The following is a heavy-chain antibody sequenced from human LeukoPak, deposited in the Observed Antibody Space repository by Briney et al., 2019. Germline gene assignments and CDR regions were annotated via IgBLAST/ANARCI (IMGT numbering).Heavy chain of an antibody. CDR2: INPNSGGT. D-gene: IGHD3-22*01. Sequence: ASVKVSCKASGYIFTDYYMHWVRQAPGHGLKWMGGINPNSGGTKYGQKFQGRVTVTMDSSVTTAHMELDRLRSDDTAIYYCARGGNFYNSSGRFDYWGQGTLVTVSS. CDR1: GYIFTDYY. V-gene: IGHV1-2*02. CDR3: ARGGNFYNSSGRFDY. J-gene: IGHJ4*02.